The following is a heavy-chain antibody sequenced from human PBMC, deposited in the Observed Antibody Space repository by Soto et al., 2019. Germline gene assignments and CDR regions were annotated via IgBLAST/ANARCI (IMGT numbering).Heavy chain of an antibody. J-gene: IGHJ4*02. CDR3: AKDRNRWLRFDLGY. CDR2: ITGSAGST. Sequence: EVQLLESGGGLVQPGGSLRLSCAASGFTFSSYGMSWVRQAPGKGLEWVSSITGSAGSTYYADSVKGRFTISSDNSKNTLYLKMNSLRAEETAVYYCAKDRNRWLRFDLGYWGQGTLVTVSS. V-gene: IGHV3-23*01. CDR1: GFTFSSYG. D-gene: IGHD5-12*01.